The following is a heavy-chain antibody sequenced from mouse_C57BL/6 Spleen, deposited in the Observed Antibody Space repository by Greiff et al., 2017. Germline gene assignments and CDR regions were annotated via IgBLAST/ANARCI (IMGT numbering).Heavy chain of an antibody. J-gene: IGHJ3*01. CDR1: GYTFTSYW. Sequence: QVQLQQSGAELVKPGASVKLSCKASGYTFTSYWMHWVKQRPGQGLEWIGMIHPNSGSTNYNEKFKSKATLTVDKSSSTAYMQLSSLTSEDSAVYYCARGRDGYYFAYWGQGTLVTVSA. CDR3: ARGRDGYYFAY. D-gene: IGHD2-3*01. CDR2: IHPNSGST. V-gene: IGHV1-64*01.